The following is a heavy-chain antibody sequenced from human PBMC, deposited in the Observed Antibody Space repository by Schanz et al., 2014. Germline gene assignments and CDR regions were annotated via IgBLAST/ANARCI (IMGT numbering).Heavy chain of an antibody. V-gene: IGHV3-30*03. D-gene: IGHD6-19*01. CDR3: AREADYYYGMDV. J-gene: IGHJ6*02. CDR2: ISLDGSNQ. Sequence: VQLVESGGGLVQPGGSLRLSCAASGFTFSSYGMHWVRQAPGKGLEWVAIISLDGSNQYYADSVKGRFTISRDNSKNTLYLQMNSLRAEDTAVYYCAREADYYYGMDVWGQGTTVTVSS. CDR1: GFTFSSYG.